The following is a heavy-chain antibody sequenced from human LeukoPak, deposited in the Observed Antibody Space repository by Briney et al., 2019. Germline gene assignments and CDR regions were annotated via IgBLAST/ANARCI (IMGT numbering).Heavy chain of an antibody. Sequence: ASVKVSCKASGDTFTGYYMHWVRQAPGQGLEWMGWINPNSGGTNYAQKFQGRVTMTRDTSISTAYMELSRLRSDDAAVYYCARGPMGDIVATISYYYGMDVWGQGTTVTVSS. J-gene: IGHJ6*02. CDR3: ARGPMGDIVATISYYYGMDV. CDR1: GDTFTGYY. V-gene: IGHV1-2*02. D-gene: IGHD5-12*01. CDR2: INPNSGGT.